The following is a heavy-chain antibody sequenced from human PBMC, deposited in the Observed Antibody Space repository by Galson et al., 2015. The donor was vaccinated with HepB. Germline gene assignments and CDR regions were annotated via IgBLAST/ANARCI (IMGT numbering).Heavy chain of an antibody. Sequence: QSGAEVKKPGESLKISCKASGYTFTSYAMHWVRQAPGQRLEWMGWINAGNGNTKYSQKFQGRVTITRDTSASTAYMELSSLRSEDTAVYYCARVLARGSSGYRYLVDYWGQGTLVTVSS. J-gene: IGHJ4*02. CDR2: INAGNGNT. D-gene: IGHD3-22*01. V-gene: IGHV1-3*01. CDR1: GYTFTSYA. CDR3: ARVLARGSSGYRYLVDY.